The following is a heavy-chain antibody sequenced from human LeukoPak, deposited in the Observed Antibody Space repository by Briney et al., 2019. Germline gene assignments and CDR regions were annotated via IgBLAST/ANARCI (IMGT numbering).Heavy chain of an antibody. Sequence: GGSLRLSCAASGFTFSSYGMHWVRQAPGKGLEWVAFIRYDGSNKYYADSVKGRFTISRDNSKNTLYLQMNSLRPEDSAMYYCARDTYYYYDSSGQTDYWGQGTLVTVSS. D-gene: IGHD3-22*01. V-gene: IGHV3-30*02. J-gene: IGHJ4*02. CDR2: IRYDGSNK. CDR3: ARDTYYYYDSSGQTDY. CDR1: GFTFSSYG.